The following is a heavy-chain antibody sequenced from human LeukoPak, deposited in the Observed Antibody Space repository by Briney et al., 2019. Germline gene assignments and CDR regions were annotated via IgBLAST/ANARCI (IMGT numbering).Heavy chain of an antibody. CDR2: IYTSGST. J-gene: IGHJ4*02. CDR3: ARDKVDYGSNSVLGY. CDR1: GGSNSSYY. V-gene: IGHV4-4*07. Sequence: PSETLSLTCTVSGGSNSSYYWSRIRQPAGKGLEWIGRIYTSGSTNYNPSLKSRVTMSVDTSKNQFSLRLSSVTAADTAVYYCARDKVDYGSNSVLGYWGQGTLVTVSS. D-gene: IGHD4-23*01.